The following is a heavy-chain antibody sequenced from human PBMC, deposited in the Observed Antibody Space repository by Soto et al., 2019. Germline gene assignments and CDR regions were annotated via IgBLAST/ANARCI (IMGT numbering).Heavy chain of an antibody. CDR1: GASFSGYY. J-gene: IGHJ6*03. V-gene: IGHV4-59*08. Sequence: SETLSLTCAVYGASFSGYYWSWIRQPPGKGLEWIGYIYYSGSTNYNPSLKSRVTISVDTSKNQFSLKLSSVTAADTAVYYCARLVIEEGYDFWSGYLAPYYYYYMDVWGKGTTVTVSS. D-gene: IGHD3-3*01. CDR2: IYYSGST. CDR3: ARLVIEEGYDFWSGYLAPYYYYYMDV.